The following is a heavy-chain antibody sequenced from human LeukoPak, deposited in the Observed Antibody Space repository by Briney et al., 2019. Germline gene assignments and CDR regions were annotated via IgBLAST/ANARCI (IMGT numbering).Heavy chain of an antibody. CDR3: ARDGSVEAGEDY. Sequence: GGSLRLSCAASGFTFSSYGMHWVRQAPGKGLEWVSSISSSSSYIYYADSVKGRFTISRDNAKNSLYLQMNSLRAEDTAVYYCARDGSVEAGEDYWGQGTLVTVSS. J-gene: IGHJ4*02. D-gene: IGHD2-15*01. CDR1: GFTFSSYG. V-gene: IGHV3-21*01. CDR2: ISSSSSYI.